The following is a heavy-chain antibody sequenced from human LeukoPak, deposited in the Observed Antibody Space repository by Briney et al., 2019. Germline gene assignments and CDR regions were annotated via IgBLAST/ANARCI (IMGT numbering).Heavy chain of an antibody. D-gene: IGHD1-1*01. J-gene: IGHJ6*03. V-gene: IGHV4-59*01. CDR1: GGSISRYY. Sequence: PSETLSLTCTVSGGSISRYYWSWIRQPPGKGLEWFGYVYDSGTTNYNPSLKSRVTISVDTSKNQFSLKLSSVTAADTAVYYCARVSWFPGTSYYYMDVWGKGITVTVSS. CDR2: VYDSGTT. CDR3: ARVSWFPGTSYYYMDV.